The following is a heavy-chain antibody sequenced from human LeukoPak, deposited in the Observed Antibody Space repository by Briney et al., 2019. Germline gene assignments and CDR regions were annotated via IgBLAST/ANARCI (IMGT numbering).Heavy chain of an antibody. V-gene: IGHV4-4*07. CDR1: GVSFSIYY. CDR3: ARGLAVAGTFVRKNWFDP. CDR2: IYPSGST. D-gene: IGHD6-19*01. Sequence: SETLSLTCTVSGVSFSIYYWAWIRQPAGKGLEWIGRIYPSGSTHYNPSLKSRVTMSADTSKKEFSLKLTSVTAADTAVYYCARGLAVAGTFVRKNWFDPWGQGTLVTVSS. J-gene: IGHJ5*02.